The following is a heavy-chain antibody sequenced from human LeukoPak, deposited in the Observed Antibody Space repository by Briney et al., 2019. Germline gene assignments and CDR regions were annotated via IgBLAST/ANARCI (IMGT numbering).Heavy chain of an antibody. CDR3: AKGHGGYDFWSGLFDY. CDR2: ISWNSGSI. V-gene: IGHV3-9*01. CDR1: GFTFDDYA. D-gene: IGHD3-3*01. Sequence: PGRSLRLSCAASGFTFDDYAMHWARQAPGKGLEWVSGISWNSGSIGYADSVKGRFTISRDNAKNSLYLQMNSLRAEDTALYYCAKGHGGYDFWSGLFDYWGQGTLVTVSS. J-gene: IGHJ4*02.